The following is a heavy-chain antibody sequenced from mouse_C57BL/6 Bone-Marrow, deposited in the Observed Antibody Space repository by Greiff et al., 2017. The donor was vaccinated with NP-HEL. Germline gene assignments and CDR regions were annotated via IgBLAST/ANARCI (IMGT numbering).Heavy chain of an antibody. D-gene: IGHD3-3*01. CDR2: IDPETGGT. CDR3: GDVVDY. Sequence: QVQLQQSGAELVRPGASVTLSCKASGYTITDYEMHWVKQTPVHGLEWIGAIDPETGGTAYNQKFKGNAILTADKSSSTAYMELRSLTSEDSAVYYCGDVVDYWGQGTTLTVSS. J-gene: IGHJ2*01. V-gene: IGHV1-15*01. CDR1: GYTITDYE.